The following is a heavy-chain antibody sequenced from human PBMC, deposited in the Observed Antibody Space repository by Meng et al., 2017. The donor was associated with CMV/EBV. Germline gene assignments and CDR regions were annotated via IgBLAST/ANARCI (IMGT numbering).Heavy chain of an antibody. CDR3: ARECLDGVRGSCSYYYYYGMDV. J-gene: IGHJ6*02. Sequence: GESLMIPCAASGFTLRSYWMSWVRPAPGKGLEWVANIKPDGSEKYYVDTVKGRFTISRDNAKTSLFLQMNSLRAEDTAVSYCARECLDGVRGSCSYYYYYGMDVWGQGTTVTVSS. CDR2: IKPDGSEK. D-gene: IGHD2-15*01. CDR1: GFTLRSYW. V-gene: IGHV3-7*01.